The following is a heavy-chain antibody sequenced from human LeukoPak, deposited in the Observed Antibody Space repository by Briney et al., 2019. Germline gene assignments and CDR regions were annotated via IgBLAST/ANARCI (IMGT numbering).Heavy chain of an antibody. Sequence: GGSLRLSCAASGFTFSNYGMHWVRQAPGKGLEWVAVISYDGSKKDYADSVKGRFTISRDKSKNTLYLQMNSLRAEDTAVYYCGRDLSGGYSFDYWGQGTLVTVSS. J-gene: IGHJ4*02. D-gene: IGHD2-15*01. CDR1: GFTFSNYG. CDR3: GRDLSGGYSFDY. V-gene: IGHV3-30-3*01. CDR2: ISYDGSKK.